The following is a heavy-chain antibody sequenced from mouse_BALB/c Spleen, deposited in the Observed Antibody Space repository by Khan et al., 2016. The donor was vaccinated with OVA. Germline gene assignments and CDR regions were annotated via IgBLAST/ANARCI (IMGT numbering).Heavy chain of an antibody. CDR3: ARSGYGNPFAY. V-gene: IGHV1S81*02. CDR1: GYTFTSYY. J-gene: IGHJ3*01. D-gene: IGHD2-1*01. CDR2: INPSNGGA. Sequence: QVQLQQPGAELVKPGASVKISCKASGYTFTSYYMYWVKQRPGQGLEWIGGINPSNGGAHFNEKFKNKATLTVDKSSSTAYMQLSSLTSEDSAVYYCARSGYGNPFAYWGQVTLVTVSA.